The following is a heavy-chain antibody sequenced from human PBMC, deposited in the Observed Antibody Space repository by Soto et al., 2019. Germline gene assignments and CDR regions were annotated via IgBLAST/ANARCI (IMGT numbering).Heavy chain of an antibody. CDR2: IYYGGST. CDR1: GGSISSGDYY. J-gene: IGHJ6*02. CDR3: AREMVVPAATYYYYYGMDV. D-gene: IGHD2-2*01. V-gene: IGHV4-30-4*01. Sequence: SETLSLTCTVSGGSISSGDYYWSWIRQPPGKGLEWIGYIYYGGSTYYNPSLKSRVTISVDTSKNQFSLKLSSVTAADTAVYYCAREMVVPAATYYYYYGMDVWGQGTTVTVSS.